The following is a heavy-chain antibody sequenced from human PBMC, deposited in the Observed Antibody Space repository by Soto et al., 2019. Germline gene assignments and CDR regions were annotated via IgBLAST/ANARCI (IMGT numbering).Heavy chain of an antibody. CDR2: IYYSGST. CDR1: GGSISSSSYY. Sequence: SETLSLTCTVSGGSISSSSYYWGWIRQPPGKGLEWIGSIYYSGSTYYNPSLKSRVTISVDTSKNQFSLKLSSVTAADTAVYYCARNPLRYHRGMDVWGQGTTVT. CDR3: ARNPLRYHRGMDV. V-gene: IGHV4-39*01. J-gene: IGHJ6*02. D-gene: IGHD3-9*01.